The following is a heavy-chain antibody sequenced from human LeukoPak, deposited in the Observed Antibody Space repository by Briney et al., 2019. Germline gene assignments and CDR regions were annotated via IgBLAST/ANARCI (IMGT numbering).Heavy chain of an antibody. J-gene: IGHJ4*02. Sequence: GESLKISCKGSGYSFTSYWIGWVRQMPGKGLEWMGIIYPGDSDTRYSPSFQGQVTISADKSISTAYLQWSSLKASDTAMYYCARWVHYGDSLPLFDYWGQGTLVTVSS. D-gene: IGHD4-17*01. CDR1: GYSFTSYW. V-gene: IGHV5-51*01. CDR3: ARWVHYGDSLPLFDY. CDR2: IYPGDSDT.